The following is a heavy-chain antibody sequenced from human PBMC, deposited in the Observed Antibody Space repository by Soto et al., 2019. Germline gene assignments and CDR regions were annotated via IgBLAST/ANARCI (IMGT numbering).Heavy chain of an antibody. CDR2: ISSSGSTI. CDR1: GFTFSDYY. J-gene: IGHJ3*02. V-gene: IGHV3-11*01. D-gene: IGHD2-2*01. Sequence: GGSLRLSCAASGFTFSDYYMSWIRQAPGKGLEWVSYISSSGSTIYYADSVKGRFTISRDNAKNSLYLQMNSLRAEDTAVYYCARDGGYCSSTSCSTWDAFDIWGQGTMVTVSS. CDR3: ARDGGYCSSTSCSTWDAFDI.